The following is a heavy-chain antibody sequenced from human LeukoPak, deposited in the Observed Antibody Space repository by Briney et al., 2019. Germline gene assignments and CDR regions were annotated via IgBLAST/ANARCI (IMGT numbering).Heavy chain of an antibody. Sequence: VTVSCKASGYTFTGYYMHWVRQAPGQGLERMGWINPNSGGTNYAQKFQGRVTMTRDTSISTAYMELSRLRSDDTAVYYCARVARSGSYSDYWGQGTLVTVSS. J-gene: IGHJ4*02. D-gene: IGHD1-26*01. V-gene: IGHV1-2*02. CDR1: GYTFTGYY. CDR2: INPNSGGT. CDR3: ARVARSGSYSDY.